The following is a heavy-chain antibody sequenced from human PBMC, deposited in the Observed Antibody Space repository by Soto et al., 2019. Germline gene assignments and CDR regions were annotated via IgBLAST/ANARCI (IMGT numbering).Heavy chain of an antibody. CDR3: ARDGMYSNILNGYRLYYSLDV. CDR1: GGSISSSGYF. J-gene: IGHJ6*02. CDR2: IYNSGST. V-gene: IGHV4-31*03. Sequence: SETLSLTCTVSGGSISSSGYFWSWIRQQPGKGLEWIGYIYNSGSTHYSPSLKSRVSMSIDTSKNQFSLKLSSVTAADTAVYYCARDGMYSNILNGYRLYYSLDVWGQGDTVTVSS. D-gene: IGHD3-9*01.